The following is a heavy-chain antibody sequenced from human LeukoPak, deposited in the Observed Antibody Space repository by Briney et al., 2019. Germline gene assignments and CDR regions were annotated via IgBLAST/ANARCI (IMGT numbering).Heavy chain of an antibody. Sequence: SGTLSLTCAVSGGSISSSNWWSWVRQPPGKGLEWIGEIYHSGSTNYNPSLKSRVTISVDKSKNQFSLKLSSVTAAGTAVYYCARRYLEIVGATYLLGDYFDYWGQGTLVTVSS. J-gene: IGHJ4*02. CDR2: IYHSGST. CDR3: ARRYLEIVGATYLLGDYFDY. CDR1: GGSISSSNW. D-gene: IGHD1-26*01. V-gene: IGHV4-4*02.